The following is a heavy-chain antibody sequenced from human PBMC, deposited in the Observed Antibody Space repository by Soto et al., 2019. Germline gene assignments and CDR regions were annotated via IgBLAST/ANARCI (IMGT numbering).Heavy chain of an antibody. CDR1: GFTFSSYG. Sequence: GGSLRLSCAASGFTFSSYGMHWVRQAPGKGLEWVAVISYDGSNKYYADSVKGRFTISRDNSKNTLYLQMNSLRAEDTAVYYCAKEYDILTGYYPITDHSPFDYWGQGTLVTVSS. D-gene: IGHD3-9*01. CDR3: AKEYDILTGYYPITDHSPFDY. CDR2: ISYDGSNK. V-gene: IGHV3-30*18. J-gene: IGHJ4*02.